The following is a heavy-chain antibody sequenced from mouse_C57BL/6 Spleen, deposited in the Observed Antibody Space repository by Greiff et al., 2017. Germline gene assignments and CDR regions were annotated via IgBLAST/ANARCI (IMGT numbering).Heavy chain of an antibody. Sequence: EVQRVESGGGLVKPGGSLKLSCAASGFTFSSYTMSWVRQTPEKRLEWVATISGGGGNTYYPDSVKGRFTISRDNAKNTLYLQMSSLRSEDTALYYCARGGLTGFDYWGQGTTLTVSS. D-gene: IGHD4-1*01. CDR3: ARGGLTGFDY. CDR1: GFTFSSYT. CDR2: ISGGGGNT. J-gene: IGHJ2*01. V-gene: IGHV5-9*01.